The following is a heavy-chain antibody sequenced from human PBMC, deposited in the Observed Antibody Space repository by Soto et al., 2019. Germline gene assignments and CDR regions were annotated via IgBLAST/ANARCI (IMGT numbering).Heavy chain of an antibody. CDR1: GFTFSSYG. V-gene: IGHV3-33*01. D-gene: IGHD3-10*01. Sequence: GGSLRLSCAASGFTFSSYGMHWVRQAPGKGLEWVAVIWYDGSNKYYADSVKGRFTISRDNSKNTLYLQMNSLRAEDTAVYYCARDYYYGSGSQTYYYYDGMDVWGQGTTVTVYS. CDR3: ARDYYYGSGSQTYYYYDGMDV. CDR2: IWYDGSNK. J-gene: IGHJ6*02.